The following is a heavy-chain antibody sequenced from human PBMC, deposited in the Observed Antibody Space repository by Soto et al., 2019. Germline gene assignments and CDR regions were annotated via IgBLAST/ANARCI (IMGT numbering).Heavy chain of an antibody. Sequence: QVQLVQSGAEVKKPGASVKVSCKASGYTFTGYYMHWVRQAPGQGLEWMGWINPNSGGTNYAQKFQGWVTMTRDTSISTAYMELSRLRSDDTAVYYCARSHGHTMVRGVIITSPNYYYMDVRGKGTTVTVSS. V-gene: IGHV1-2*04. CDR3: ARSHGHTMVRGVIITSPNYYYMDV. D-gene: IGHD3-10*01. CDR1: GYTFTGYY. J-gene: IGHJ6*03. CDR2: INPNSGGT.